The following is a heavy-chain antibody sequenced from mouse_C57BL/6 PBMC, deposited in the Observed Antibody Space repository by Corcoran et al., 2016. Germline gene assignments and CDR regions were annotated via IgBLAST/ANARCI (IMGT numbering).Heavy chain of an antibody. Sequence: QIQLVQSGPELKKPGETVKISCKASGYTFTTYGMSWVKQAPGKGLKWMGWINTYSGVPTYADDFKGRFAFSLETSASTAYLQINNLKNEDTATYFCVPFYYYGSSPLGYFDVWGTGTTVTVS. CDR1: GYTFTTYG. CDR2: INTYSGVP. J-gene: IGHJ1*03. V-gene: IGHV9-3*01. D-gene: IGHD1-1*01. CDR3: VPFYYYGSSPLGYFDV.